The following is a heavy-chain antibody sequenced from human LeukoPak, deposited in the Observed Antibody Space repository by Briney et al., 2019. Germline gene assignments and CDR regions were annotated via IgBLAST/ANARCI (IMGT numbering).Heavy chain of an antibody. CDR1: GFTFSSYA. J-gene: IGHJ4*02. V-gene: IGHV3-23*01. D-gene: IGHD6-13*01. CDR2: ISGSGGST. CDR3: AKAYSSSWYATDY. Sequence: GGSLRLSCAVSGFTFSSYAMSWVRQAPGKGLEWVSAISGSGGSTYYADSVKGRFTISRDNSKNTLYLQMNSLRAEDTAVYYCAKAYSSSWYATDYWGQGTLVTVSS.